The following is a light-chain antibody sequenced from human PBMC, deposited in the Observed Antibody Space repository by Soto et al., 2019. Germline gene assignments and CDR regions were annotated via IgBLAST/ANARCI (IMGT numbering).Light chain of an antibody. Sequence: ETIVTQSPATLSVYPGERATLSCRSSQSVSRNLAWYQHKPGQAPRLLIYGASTRATGIPVRFSGSGSGTEFTLTISSLQSGDFAVYYCQQYNDWPPLTFGGGTKVEIK. J-gene: IGKJ4*01. CDR1: QSVSRN. CDR2: GAS. CDR3: QQYNDWPPLT. V-gene: IGKV3-15*01.